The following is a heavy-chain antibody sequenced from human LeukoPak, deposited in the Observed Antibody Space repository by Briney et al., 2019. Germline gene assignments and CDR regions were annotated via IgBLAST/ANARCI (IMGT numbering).Heavy chain of an antibody. CDR1: GYTFTSYY. D-gene: IGHD2-15*01. J-gene: IGHJ4*02. Sequence: ASVKVSCKASGYTFTSYYMHWVRQAPGQGLEWMGIINPSGGSTSYAQKFQGRVTMTRDTSTSTVYMELSSLRSEDTAVYYCARRQRECSGGSCYSRLFDYWGQGTLVTVSS. CDR3: ARRQRECSGGSCYSRLFDY. V-gene: IGHV1-46*01. CDR2: INPSGGST.